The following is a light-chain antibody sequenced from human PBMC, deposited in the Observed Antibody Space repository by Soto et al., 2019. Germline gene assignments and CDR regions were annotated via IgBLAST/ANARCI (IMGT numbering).Light chain of an antibody. CDR2: DAS. V-gene: IGKV3-11*01. Sequence: EIVLTQSPATLSLSPGERATLSCRASQSVSSYLAWYQQKPSQAPRLLIYDASNRATGIPVRFSGSGSGTDFTLTISSLEPEDFALYYCQQRSYWPRTFGQGTKLEIK. J-gene: IGKJ2*01. CDR1: QSVSSY. CDR3: QQRSYWPRT.